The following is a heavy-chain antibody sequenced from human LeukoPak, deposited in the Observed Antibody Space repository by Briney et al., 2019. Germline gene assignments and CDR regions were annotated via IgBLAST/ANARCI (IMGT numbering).Heavy chain of an antibody. CDR1: GYSFTSYW. D-gene: IGHD3-22*01. CDR2: IYPGDSDT. V-gene: IGHV5-51*01. CDR3: ATAYYDSSGYYLWYFDY. J-gene: IGHJ4*02. Sequence: GESLKISCKGSGYSFTSYWIGWVRQMPGKGLEWMGIIYPGDSDTRYSPSLQGQVTISADKSISTAYLQWSSLKASDTAMYYCATAYYDSSGYYLWYFDYWGQGTLVTVSS.